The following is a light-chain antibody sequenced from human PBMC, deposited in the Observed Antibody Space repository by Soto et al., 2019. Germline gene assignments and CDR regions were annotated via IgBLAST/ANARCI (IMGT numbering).Light chain of an antibody. CDR2: DVS. CDR3: QQYGVSPPFS. V-gene: IGKV3-20*01. Sequence: EIVLTQSPGTLSLSPGDRATLSCRASQTITTKFFAWYQQKPGQAPRLLIYDVSTRATGIPDRFSGSGSGTDFTLTISRLEPEDFAVYYCQQYGVSPPFSFGPGTRVDVK. J-gene: IGKJ3*01. CDR1: QTITTKF.